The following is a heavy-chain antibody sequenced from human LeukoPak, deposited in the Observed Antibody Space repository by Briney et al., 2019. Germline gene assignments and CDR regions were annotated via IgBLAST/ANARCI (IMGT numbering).Heavy chain of an antibody. CDR3: ARGEAVAGNTFYY. V-gene: IGHV4-59*01. CDR1: GVSISSYY. CDR2: IYYSGST. J-gene: IGHJ4*02. D-gene: IGHD6-19*01. Sequence: SETLSLTCTVSGVSISSYYWSWIRQPPGKGLEWIGYIYYSGSTNYNPSLKSRVAISVDTSKNQFSLKLSSVTAADTAVYYCARGEAVAGNTFYYRGQGTLVTVSS.